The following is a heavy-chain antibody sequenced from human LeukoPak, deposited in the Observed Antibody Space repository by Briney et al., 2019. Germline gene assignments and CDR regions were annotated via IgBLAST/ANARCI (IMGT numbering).Heavy chain of an antibody. CDR1: GGSFSGYY. V-gene: IGHV4-34*01. CDR3: ARRLVGSGYLRDFDY. CDR2: INHSGST. D-gene: IGHD3-22*01. Sequence: SETLSLTCAVYGGSFSGYYWSWIRQPPGKGLEWIGEINHSGSTNYNPSLKRRVTISVDTSKNQFSLKLSSVTAADTAVYYCARRLVGSGYLRDFDYWGQGTLVTVSS. J-gene: IGHJ4*02.